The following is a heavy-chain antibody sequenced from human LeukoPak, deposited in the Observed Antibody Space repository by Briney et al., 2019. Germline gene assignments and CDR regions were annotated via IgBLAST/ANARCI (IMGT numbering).Heavy chain of an antibody. Sequence: GGSLRPSCAASGFTFSDYYMSWIRQAPGKGLEWVSYISSSGSTIYYADSVKGRFTISRDNAKNSLYLQMNSLRAEDTAVYYCARGRGLWSGRTYYYYGMDVWGQGTTVTVSS. J-gene: IGHJ6*02. D-gene: IGHD3-3*01. CDR1: GFTFSDYY. CDR2: ISSSGSTI. CDR3: ARGRGLWSGRTYYYYGMDV. V-gene: IGHV3-11*01.